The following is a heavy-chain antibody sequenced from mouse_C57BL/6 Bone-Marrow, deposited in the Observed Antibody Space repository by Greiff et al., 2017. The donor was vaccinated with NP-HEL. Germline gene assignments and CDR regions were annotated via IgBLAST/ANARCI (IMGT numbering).Heavy chain of an antibody. Sequence: QVQLQQSGAELVKPGASVKVSCKASGYTFTSYWMHWVKQRPGQGLEWIGRINPSDSDTNYNQKFKGKATLTVDKSSSTAYMQLSSLTSEDSAVYYCAVYTAQAPYYFDYWGQGTTLTVSS. CDR1: GYTFTSYW. D-gene: IGHD3-2*02. V-gene: IGHV1-74*01. J-gene: IGHJ2*01. CDR2: INPSDSDT. CDR3: AVYTAQAPYYFDY.